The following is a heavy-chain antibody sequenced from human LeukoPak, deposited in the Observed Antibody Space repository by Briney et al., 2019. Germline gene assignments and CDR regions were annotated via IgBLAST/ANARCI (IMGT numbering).Heavy chain of an antibody. D-gene: IGHD4-17*01. Sequence: TSETLSLTCTVSVGSISIYYWSWIRQPPGKGLEWIGYIYYSGSTNYNPSLKSRVTISVDTSKNQFSLKLSSVTAADTAVYYCARGRRTTVGNWFDPWGQGTLVTVSS. CDR2: IYYSGST. J-gene: IGHJ5*02. V-gene: IGHV4-59*01. CDR1: VGSISIYY. CDR3: ARGRRTTVGNWFDP.